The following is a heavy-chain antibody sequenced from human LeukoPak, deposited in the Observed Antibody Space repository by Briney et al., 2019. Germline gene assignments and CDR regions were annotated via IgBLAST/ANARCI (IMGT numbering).Heavy chain of an antibody. Sequence: GGSLRLSCAASGFTFNRNAISWVHQAPGKGLESVSTIGGSGDKTFYADSVKGRFTISRDNSKNMLHLQMSSLTGEDTALYYCVRRGDASSGWGDHDYWGQGALVTVSS. V-gene: IGHV3-23*01. J-gene: IGHJ4*02. CDR3: VRRGDASSGWGDHDY. CDR1: GFTFNRNA. CDR2: IGGSGDKT. D-gene: IGHD6-19*01.